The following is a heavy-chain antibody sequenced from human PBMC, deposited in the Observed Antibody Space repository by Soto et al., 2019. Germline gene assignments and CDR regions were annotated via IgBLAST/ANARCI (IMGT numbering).Heavy chain of an antibody. Sequence: QVQLQESGPGLVKPSQTLSLTCTVSGGSISSGGYDWSWIRQHTGKGLEWIGYIYYSGSTYYNPSLNSRVTISVDASKNQFSLKLSYVTAADTSLYYCARETGRYGSGGSCDEAHFDIWGQGTMVTVSS. D-gene: IGHD2-15*01. CDR1: GGSISSGGYD. V-gene: IGHV4-31*03. J-gene: IGHJ3*02. CDR2: IYYSGST. CDR3: ARETGRYGSGGSCDEAHFDI.